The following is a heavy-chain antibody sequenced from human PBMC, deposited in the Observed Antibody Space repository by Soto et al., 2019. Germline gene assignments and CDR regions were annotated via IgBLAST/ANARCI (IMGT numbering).Heavy chain of an antibody. V-gene: IGHV4-59*08. Sequence: PSETLSLTCSFSGDSVTSHYLTWIRQSPEKGLEWIGYMHYTGFSHYNPSLKSRLTISVDTSKNQFSLKLSSVTAADTAVYYCARQVTTIYYYFDYWGQGALVTVSS. CDR3: ARQVTTIYYYFDY. J-gene: IGHJ4*02. CDR1: GDSVTSHY. D-gene: IGHD5-12*01. CDR2: MHYTGFS.